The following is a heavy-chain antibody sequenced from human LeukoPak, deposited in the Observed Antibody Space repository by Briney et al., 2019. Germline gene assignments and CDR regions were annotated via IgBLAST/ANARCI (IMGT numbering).Heavy chain of an antibody. D-gene: IGHD2-15*01. V-gene: IGHV1-8*01. CDR3: ARTEDIVVVVAASTLTYFDY. CDR2: INPNTGKT. Sequence: ASVKVSCKASGYTFTSYDINWVRQAAGQGLEWMGYINPNTGKTGYAQRFQGRVTMTRDTAIDTAYMELSSLRSDDTAVYYCARTEDIVVVVAASTLTYFDYWGQGTLVTVSS. CDR1: GYTFTSYD. J-gene: IGHJ4*02.